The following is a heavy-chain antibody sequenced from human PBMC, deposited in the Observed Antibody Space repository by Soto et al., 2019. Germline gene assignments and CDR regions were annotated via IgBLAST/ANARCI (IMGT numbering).Heavy chain of an antibody. CDR1: GGSISSYY. D-gene: IGHD6-13*01. CDR2: IYYSGST. Sequence: PSETLSLTCTVSGGSISSYYWSWIRQPPGKGLEWIGYIYYSGSTNYNPSLKSRVTISVDTSKNQFSLKLSSVTAADTAVYYCAREEIAAADYYYYYYMDVWGKGTTVTVSS. CDR3: AREEIAAADYYYYYYMDV. J-gene: IGHJ6*03. V-gene: IGHV4-59*01.